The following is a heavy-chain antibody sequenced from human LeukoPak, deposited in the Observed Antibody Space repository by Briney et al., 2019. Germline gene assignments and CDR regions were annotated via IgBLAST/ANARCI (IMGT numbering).Heavy chain of an antibody. V-gene: IGHV1-69*02. Sequence: SVKVSCKASGYTFTGYYMHWVRQAPGQGLEWMGRIIPILGIANYAQKFQGRVTITADKSTSTAYMELSSLRSEDTAVYYCARREYSYGYVWGQGTLVTVSS. CDR2: IIPILGIA. CDR3: ARREYSYGYV. J-gene: IGHJ4*02. CDR1: GYTFTGYY. D-gene: IGHD5-18*01.